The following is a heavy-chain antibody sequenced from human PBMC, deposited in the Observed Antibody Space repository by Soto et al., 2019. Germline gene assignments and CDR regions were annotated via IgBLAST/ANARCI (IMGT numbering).Heavy chain of an antibody. CDR2: IYPGDSDT. CDR3: ARHGDVSGSGGSYYYGMDV. V-gene: IGHV5-51*01. D-gene: IGHD3-10*01. Sequence: LGESLRISCKGSGYNFTKYWIGWVRQMPGKALEWMGIIYPGDSDTRYSPSFQGQVTISADRSISTAYLQWSTLKASDTAMYYCARHGDVSGSGGSYYYGMDVSGQRTTVPVSS. CDR1: GYNFTKYW. J-gene: IGHJ6*02.